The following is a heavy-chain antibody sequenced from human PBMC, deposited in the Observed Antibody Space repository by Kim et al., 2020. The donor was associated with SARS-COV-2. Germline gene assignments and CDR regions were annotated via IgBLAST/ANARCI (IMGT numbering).Heavy chain of an antibody. CDR1: GFTFNIYA. CDR2: IWYDGSNK. D-gene: IGHD3-3*01. V-gene: IGHV3-33*08. J-gene: IGHJ4*02. CDR3: ARPHYDFWSGSLDY. Sequence: GGSLRLSCAASGFTFNIYAMHWVRQAPGKGLEWVAVIWYDGSNKYYADSVKGRFTISRDNSKNTLYLQMNSLRAEDTAVYYCARPHYDFWSGSLDYWGQGTLVTVSS.